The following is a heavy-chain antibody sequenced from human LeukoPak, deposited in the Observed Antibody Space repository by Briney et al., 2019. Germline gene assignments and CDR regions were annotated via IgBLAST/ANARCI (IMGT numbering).Heavy chain of an antibody. J-gene: IGHJ5*02. CDR2: ISSGSSYI. CDR3: ATAPPTYTTSSPPWFDH. V-gene: IGHV3-21*01. Sequence: GGSLRLSCAASGFTFSSYSMNWVRQAPGKGLEWVSSISSGSSYIYYADSVKGRFTISRDNAKNSLYLQMSSLRAEDTAVYYCATAPPTYTTSSPPWFDHWGQGTLLTVSS. D-gene: IGHD6-6*01. CDR1: GFTFSSYS.